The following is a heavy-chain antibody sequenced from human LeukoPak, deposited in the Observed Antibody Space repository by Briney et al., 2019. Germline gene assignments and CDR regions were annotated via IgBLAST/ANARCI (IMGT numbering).Heavy chain of an antibody. J-gene: IGHJ6*03. CDR3: ARTVQDYYDFWSGYSLNYYYYMDV. D-gene: IGHD3-3*01. CDR2: IRQDGSEK. Sequence: GGCLRLSCAASGFTFSSYWMSWVRQAPGKGLEWVANIRQDGSEKYYVDSVKGRFTISRDNAKNSLYLQMNSLRAEDTAVYYCARTVQDYYDFWSGYSLNYYYYMDVWGKGTTVTVSS. CDR1: GFTFSSYW. V-gene: IGHV3-7*01.